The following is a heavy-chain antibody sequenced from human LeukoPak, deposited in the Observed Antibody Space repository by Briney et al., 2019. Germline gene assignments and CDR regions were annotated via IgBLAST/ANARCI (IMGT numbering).Heavy chain of an antibody. CDR1: GGSISSSSYY. CDR2: IYTSGST. J-gene: IGHJ4*02. D-gene: IGHD3-9*01. CDR3: ARAQAPDILGFDY. V-gene: IGHV4-61*02. Sequence: PSETLSLTCTVSGGSISSSSYYWSWIRQPAGKGLEWIGRIYTSGSTNYNPSLKSRVTISVDTSKNQFSLKLSSVTAADTAVYYCARAQAPDILGFDYWGQGTLVTVSS.